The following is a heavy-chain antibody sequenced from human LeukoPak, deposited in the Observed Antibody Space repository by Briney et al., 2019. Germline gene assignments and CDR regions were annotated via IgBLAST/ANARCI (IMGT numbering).Heavy chain of an antibody. CDR1: GFTLSSHW. CDR3: ARDSIEGATRFDF. V-gene: IGHV3-74*01. J-gene: IGHJ4*02. Sequence: GGSLRLSCAASGFTLSSHWMHWVRQAPGKGLVWVSLIKSDGSRTNYADSVRGRFTISRDNAKNMLYLQMNSLRVEDTAIYYCARDSIEGATRFDFWGQGTLVTVSS. CDR2: IKSDGSRT. D-gene: IGHD1-26*01.